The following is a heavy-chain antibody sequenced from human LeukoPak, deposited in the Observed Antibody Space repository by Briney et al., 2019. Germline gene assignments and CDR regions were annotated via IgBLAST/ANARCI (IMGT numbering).Heavy chain of an antibody. D-gene: IGHD6-19*01. Sequence: SETLSLTCAVYGGSFSGYYWSWIRQPPGKGLEWIGEINHSGSTNYNPSLKSRVTISVDTSKNQFSLKLSSVTAADTAVYYCARGSSSSGWYRSGGYYYYGMDVRGQGTTVTVSS. CDR2: INHSGST. J-gene: IGHJ6*02. V-gene: IGHV4-34*01. CDR3: ARGSSSSGWYRSGGYYYYGMDV. CDR1: GGSFSGYY.